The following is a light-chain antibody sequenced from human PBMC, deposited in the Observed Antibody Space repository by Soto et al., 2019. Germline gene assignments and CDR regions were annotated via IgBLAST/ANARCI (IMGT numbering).Light chain of an antibody. Sequence: QSALTQPASVSGSPGQSITISCTGTSSDVGGYNYVSWYQQHPGKAPKLMIYDVSNRPSGVSNRFSGSKSGNTASLTISGLQAGDEADYYCSSYTSSSTMVFGGGTKGTVL. V-gene: IGLV2-14*01. CDR2: DVS. CDR3: SSYTSSSTMV. J-gene: IGLJ2*01. CDR1: SSDVGGYNY.